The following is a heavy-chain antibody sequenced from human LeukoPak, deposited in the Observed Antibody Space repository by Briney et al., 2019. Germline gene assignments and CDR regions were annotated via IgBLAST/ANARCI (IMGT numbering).Heavy chain of an antibody. J-gene: IGHJ4*02. CDR3: ARAVYNGWFYFDY. CDR2: IYYSGST. Sequence: SETLSLTCTVSVGSISSYYWSWIRQPPGKGLEWIGYIYYSGSTNYNPSLKSRVTISVDTSKNQLSLKLSSVTAADTAVYYCARAVYNGWFYFDYWGQGTLVSVSS. V-gene: IGHV4-59*01. D-gene: IGHD6-19*01. CDR1: VGSISSYY.